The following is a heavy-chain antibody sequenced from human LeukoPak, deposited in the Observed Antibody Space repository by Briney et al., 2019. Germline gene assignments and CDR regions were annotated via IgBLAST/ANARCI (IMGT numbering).Heavy chain of an antibody. CDR1: GFTFSSYW. Sequence: GSLRLSCAASGFTFSSYWMSWVRQPPGRGLEWIGEINHSVGTNYNPSLKSRVTMSLDTSKNQFSLKLSSVTAADTAVYYCARAYHSSWYLNWFDPWGQGTLVTVSS. CDR3: ARAYHSSWYLNWFDP. V-gene: IGHV4-34*01. D-gene: IGHD6-13*01. CDR2: INHSVGT. J-gene: IGHJ5*02.